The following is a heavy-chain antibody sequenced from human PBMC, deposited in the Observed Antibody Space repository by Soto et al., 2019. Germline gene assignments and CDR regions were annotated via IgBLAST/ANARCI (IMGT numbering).Heavy chain of an antibody. CDR1: GYTFTSYG. CDR3: ASGEMSGSYYLAYYFDY. V-gene: IGHV1-18*01. J-gene: IGHJ4*02. D-gene: IGHD1-26*01. Sequence: GASVKVSCKASGYTFTSYGISWVRQAPGQGLEWMGWISAYNGNTNYAQKLQGRVTMTTDTSTSTAYMELRSLRSDDTAVYYCASGEMSGSYYLAYYFDYWGQGTLVTVSS. CDR2: ISAYNGNT.